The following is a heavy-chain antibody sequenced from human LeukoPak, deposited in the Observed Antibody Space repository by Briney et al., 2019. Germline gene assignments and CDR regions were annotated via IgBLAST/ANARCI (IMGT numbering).Heavy chain of an antibody. V-gene: IGHV4-4*07. CDR1: GDSISSYH. CDR3: AREGGDDYGDYDAFDI. Sequence: SETLSLTCTVSGDSISSYHWSWIRQPAGKGLEWIGRIYTSGSANYNPSLKSRVTISVDTSKNQFSLKLSSVTAADTAVYYCAREGGDDYGDYDAFDIWGQGTMVTVSS. CDR2: IYTSGSA. D-gene: IGHD4-17*01. J-gene: IGHJ3*02.